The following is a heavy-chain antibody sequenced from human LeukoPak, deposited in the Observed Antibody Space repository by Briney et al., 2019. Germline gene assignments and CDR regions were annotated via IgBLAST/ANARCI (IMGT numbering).Heavy chain of an antibody. J-gene: IGHJ6*03. CDR1: GFSFSSYA. D-gene: IGHD3-10*01. V-gene: IGHV3-30*04. CDR2: ISYDGNDK. CDR3: AVLTTLHIAVRPGDECMDV. Sequence: QPGGSLRLSCATSGFSFSSYAFYWIRQAPGKGLEWLTLISYDGNDKYYADSVKGRFSISRDNSNSMVFLQMNSLRPEDTAVYFCAVLTTLHIAVRPGDECMDVWGKGTTVTVSS.